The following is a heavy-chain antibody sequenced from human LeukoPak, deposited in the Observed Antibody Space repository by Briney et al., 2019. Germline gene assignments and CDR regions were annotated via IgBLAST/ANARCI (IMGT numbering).Heavy chain of an antibody. CDR3: ARDHHRRLYDSQARDTSDF. J-gene: IGHJ6*02. V-gene: IGHV3-48*01. CDR1: GFTFSSYS. D-gene: IGHD3-22*01. CDR2: ISSSSTTI. Sequence: GGSLRLSCAASGFTFSSYSMNWVRQAPGKGLEWVSYISSSSTTIYYADSVKGRFTISRDNAKNSLYLQMNSLRAEDTAVYYCARDHHRRLYDSQARDTSDFWGQGTTVTVSS.